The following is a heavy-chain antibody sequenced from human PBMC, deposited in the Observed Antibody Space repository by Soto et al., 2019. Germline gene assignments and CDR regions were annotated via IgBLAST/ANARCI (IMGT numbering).Heavy chain of an antibody. Sequence: GASVKVSCKASGYTFIGYYIHWVRQAPGQGLEWMGWINPNSGGTNYAQRFQGWVTMTRDRSISTAYMELSRLKPDDTAVYYCARVGGGLASLGYYGMDVWGQGTTVTVSS. CDR1: GYTFIGYY. V-gene: IGHV1-2*04. CDR2: INPNSGGT. CDR3: ARVGGGLASLGYYGMDV. D-gene: IGHD3-10*01. J-gene: IGHJ6*02.